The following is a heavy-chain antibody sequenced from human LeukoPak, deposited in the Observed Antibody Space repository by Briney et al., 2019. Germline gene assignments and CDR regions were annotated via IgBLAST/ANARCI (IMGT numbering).Heavy chain of an antibody. CDR2: IYTSGTT. V-gene: IGHV4-4*07. CDR1: GGSISSYS. Sequence: KPSETLSLTCIVSGGSISSYSWTWIRQPAGEGLEWIGRIYTSGTTNYEPSLKSRVTMSVDTSKNQFSLKLRSVTAADTAVYYCAGEAGGGYARAFDIWGQGTMVTVSS. D-gene: IGHD5-12*01. CDR3: AGEAGGGYARAFDI. J-gene: IGHJ3*02.